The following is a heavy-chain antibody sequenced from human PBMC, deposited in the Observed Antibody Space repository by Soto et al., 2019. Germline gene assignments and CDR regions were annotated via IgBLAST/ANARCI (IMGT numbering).Heavy chain of an antibody. Sequence: QVKRVQSGAEVKKPGASVKVSCKASGYTFTTHGISWVRQVPGQGLEWMGWVRGDNGHTNYAQSLQGRVTMTKVTSTNTAYMELRSLRSDDTAVYYCAIDHWYCRSGTCYREWFDPWGQGTLVTVSS. CDR2: VRGDNGHT. CDR1: GYTFTTHG. J-gene: IGHJ5*02. CDR3: AIDHWYCRSGTCYREWFDP. D-gene: IGHD2-15*01. V-gene: IGHV1-18*01.